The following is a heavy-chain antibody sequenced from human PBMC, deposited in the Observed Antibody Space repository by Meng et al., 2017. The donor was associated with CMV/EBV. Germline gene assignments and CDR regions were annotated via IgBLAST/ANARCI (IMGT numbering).Heavy chain of an antibody. Sequence: QGPLQQWGGGLLKPSETPSLTCAVYGGSFSGYYWSWIRQPPGKGLEWIGEINHSGSTNYNPSLKSRVTISVDTCKNQFSLKLSSVTAADTAVYYCARGSRRLPRFNWFDPWGQGTLVTVSS. CDR3: ARGSRRLPRFNWFDP. J-gene: IGHJ5*02. V-gene: IGHV4-34*01. D-gene: IGHD3-3*01. CDR2: INHSGST. CDR1: GGSFSGYY.